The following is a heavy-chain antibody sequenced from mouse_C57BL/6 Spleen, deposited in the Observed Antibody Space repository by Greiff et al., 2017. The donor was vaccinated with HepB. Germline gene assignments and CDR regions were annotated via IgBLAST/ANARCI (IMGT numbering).Heavy chain of an antibody. CDR3: ARGGITTGGGKDY. CDR1: GYAFSSYW. CDR2: IYPGDGDT. D-gene: IGHD1-1*01. V-gene: IGHV1-80*01. J-gene: IGHJ2*01. Sequence: VQLQQSGAELVKPGASVKISCKASGYAFSSYWMNWVKQRPGKGLEWIGQIYPGDGDTNYNGKFKGKATLTADKSSSTAYMQLSSLTSEDSAVYFCARGGITTGGGKDYWGQGTTLTVSS.